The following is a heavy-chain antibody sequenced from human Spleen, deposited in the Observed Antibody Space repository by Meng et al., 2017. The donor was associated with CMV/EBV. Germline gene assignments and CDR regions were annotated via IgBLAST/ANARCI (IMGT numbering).Heavy chain of an antibody. CDR1: GFTFANYW. V-gene: IGHV3-72*01. CDR3: ARVGTGTTSFDY. CDR2: TRNKANSYTT. J-gene: IGHJ4*02. Sequence: GESLKISCEGSGFTFANYWIAWVRQMPGKGLEWVGRTRNKANSYTTEYAASVKGRFTISRDDSKNSLYLQMNSLKTEDTAVYYCARVGTGTTSFDYWGQGTLVTVS. D-gene: IGHD1-7*01.